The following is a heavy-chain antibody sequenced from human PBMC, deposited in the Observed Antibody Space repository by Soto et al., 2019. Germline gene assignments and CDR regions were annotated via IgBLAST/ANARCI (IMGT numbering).Heavy chain of an antibody. V-gene: IGHV3-74*01. D-gene: IGHD6-19*01. CDR1: GFAFSSYW. J-gene: IGHJ5*02. CDR2: ISRDGRNT. CDR3: IKASTVTGVGGYR. Sequence: EVQLVESGGGLVQPGGSLRLSCAASGFAFSSYWMQWVRQAPGKGPVWVSRISRDGRNTTYADFVKGRFTISRDNAENTLHLQMTSLTDADTAVYYCIKASTVTGVGGYRWGQGTLVTVSS.